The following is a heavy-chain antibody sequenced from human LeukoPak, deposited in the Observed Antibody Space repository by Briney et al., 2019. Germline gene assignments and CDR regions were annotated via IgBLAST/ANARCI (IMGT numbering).Heavy chain of an antibody. V-gene: IGHV3-23*01. D-gene: IGHD2-15*01. CDR3: ARPVTATDRFYFFDS. CDR2: ITSGGST. CDR1: GFTFSNDV. J-gene: IGHJ4*02. Sequence: GGSLRLSCAASGFTFSNDVMRWVRQAPGKGLEWVSSITSGGSTYYADSVKGRFTISRDDSENTLYLQMNSLRAEDTAVYYCARPVTATDRFYFFDSWGQGTLVTVSS.